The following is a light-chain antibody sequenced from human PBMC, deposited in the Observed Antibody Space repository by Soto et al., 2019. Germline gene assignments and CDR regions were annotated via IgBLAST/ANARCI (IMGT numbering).Light chain of an antibody. CDR3: QQYYSYPFT. Sequence: DIQMTQSPCTLSASVGDRVSITCRASQSISNWLAWYQQKPGKVPKLLIYDASSLESGVPSRFSGSGSGTDFTLTISCLQSEDFATYYCQQYYSYPFTFGPGTKVDIK. CDR1: QSISNW. J-gene: IGKJ3*01. CDR2: DAS. V-gene: IGKV1-5*01.